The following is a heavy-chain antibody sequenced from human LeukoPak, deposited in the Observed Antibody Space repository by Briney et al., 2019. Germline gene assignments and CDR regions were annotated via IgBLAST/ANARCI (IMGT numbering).Heavy chain of an antibody. CDR3: ARASGSYSYEDAFDI. J-gene: IGHJ3*02. V-gene: IGHV4-59*01. Sequence: KASETLSLTCTVSGGSISSYYWSWIRQLPGKGLEWIGYIYYSGSTNYNPSLKSRVTISVDTSKNQFSLKLSSVTAADTAVYYCARASGSYSYEDAFDIWGQGTMVTVSS. CDR2: IYYSGST. D-gene: IGHD1-26*01. CDR1: GGSISSYY.